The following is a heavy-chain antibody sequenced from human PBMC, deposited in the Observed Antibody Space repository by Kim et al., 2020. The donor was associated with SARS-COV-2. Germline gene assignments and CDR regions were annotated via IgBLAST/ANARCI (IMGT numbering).Heavy chain of an antibody. V-gene: IGHV4-39*01. D-gene: IGHD2-2*01. J-gene: IGHJ6*01. CDR1: GGSISSSSYY. CDR2: IYYSGST. CDR3: ARHRDYCSSTSCYSGM. Sequence: SETLSLTYTVSGGSISSSSYYWGWIRQPPGKGLEWIGSIYYSGSTYYNPSLKSRVTISVDTSKNQFSLKLSSVTAADTAVYYCARHRDYCSSTSCYSGM.